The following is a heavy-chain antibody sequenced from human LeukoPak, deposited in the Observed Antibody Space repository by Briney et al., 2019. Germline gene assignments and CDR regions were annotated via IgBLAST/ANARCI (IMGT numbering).Heavy chain of an antibody. CDR3: ARVLSWDSSSWQAYGKVDDAFDI. Sequence: GASVKVSCKASGYTFTSYYMHWVRQAPGQGLEWMGIINPSGGSTSYAQKFQGRVTMTRDTSTSTVYMELSSLRSEDTAVYYCARVLSWDSSSWQAYGKVDDAFDIWGQGTMVTVSS. J-gene: IGHJ3*02. D-gene: IGHD6-13*01. CDR2: INPSGGST. CDR1: GYTFTSYY. V-gene: IGHV1-46*01.